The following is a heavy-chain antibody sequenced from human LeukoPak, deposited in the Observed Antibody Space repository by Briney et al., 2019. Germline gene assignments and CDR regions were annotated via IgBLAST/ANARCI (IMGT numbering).Heavy chain of an antibody. J-gene: IGHJ6*04. V-gene: IGHV4-34*01. CDR2: INHSGST. Sequence: SETLSLTCAVYGGSFSGYYWSWIRQPPGKGLEWIGEINHSGSTNYNPSLKSRVTISVDTSKNQFSLKLSSVTAADTAVYYCASGVVVVPNYRKNYYYYGMDVWGKGTTVTVSS. CDR1: GGSFSGYY. D-gene: IGHD2-2*01. CDR3: ASGVVVVPNYRKNYYYYGMDV.